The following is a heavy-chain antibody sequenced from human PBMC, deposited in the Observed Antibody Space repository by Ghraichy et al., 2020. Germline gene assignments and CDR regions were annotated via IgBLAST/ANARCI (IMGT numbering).Heavy chain of an antibody. J-gene: IGHJ5*02. V-gene: IGHV3-21*01. D-gene: IGHD3-10*01. CDR3: VESSGSYKNWFDP. CDR2: ISSSSSYI. Sequence: GGSLRLSCAASGFTFSSYSMNWVRQAPGKGLEWVSSISSSSSYIYYADSVKGRFTISRDNAKNSLYLQMNSLRAEDTAVYYCVESSGSYKNWFDPWGQGTLVTVSS. CDR1: GFTFSSYS.